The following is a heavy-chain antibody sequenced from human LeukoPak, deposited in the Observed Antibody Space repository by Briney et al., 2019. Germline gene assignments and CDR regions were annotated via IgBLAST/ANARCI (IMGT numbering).Heavy chain of an antibody. CDR3: AGLGDCSGDSCSEDY. D-gene: IGHD2-15*01. CDR1: GGSISSSSYY. Sequence: SETLSLTCTVSGGSISSSSYYWGWIRQPPGKGLEWIGSIYYSGSTYYKPSLRSRVTISVDTSKNQFSLKLTSVTAADSVVYYCAGLGDCSGDSCSEDYWGQGILVSVSS. J-gene: IGHJ4*02. CDR2: IYYSGST. V-gene: IGHV4-39*01.